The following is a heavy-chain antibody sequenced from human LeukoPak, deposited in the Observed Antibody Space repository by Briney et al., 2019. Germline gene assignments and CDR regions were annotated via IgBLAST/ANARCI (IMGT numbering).Heavy chain of an antibody. Sequence: GASVKVSCKASGFTFTSSAMQWVRQARGQRLEWIGWIVVGSGNTNYAQKFQERVTITRDMSTSTAYMELSSLRSEDTAVYYCARGGYDSSGYYFARGDYYYYMDVWGKGTTVTVSS. D-gene: IGHD3-22*01. J-gene: IGHJ6*03. CDR2: IVVGSGNT. CDR3: ARGGYDSSGYYFARGDYYYYMDV. V-gene: IGHV1-58*02. CDR1: GFTFTSSA.